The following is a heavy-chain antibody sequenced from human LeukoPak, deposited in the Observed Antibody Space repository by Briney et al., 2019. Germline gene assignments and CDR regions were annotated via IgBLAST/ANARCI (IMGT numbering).Heavy chain of an antibody. CDR2: ISGSGGST. V-gene: IGHV3-23*01. CDR3: ASGIIRGVITNDY. CDR1: GFTFSSQG. D-gene: IGHD3-10*01. Sequence: GGSLRLPCAASGFTFSSQGMAWVRQTPGEGLEWVSSISGSGGSTYYADSVKGRFTISRDNSKNTLYLQMSSLRAEDTAIYYCASGIIRGVITNDYWGQGTLVTVSS. J-gene: IGHJ4*02.